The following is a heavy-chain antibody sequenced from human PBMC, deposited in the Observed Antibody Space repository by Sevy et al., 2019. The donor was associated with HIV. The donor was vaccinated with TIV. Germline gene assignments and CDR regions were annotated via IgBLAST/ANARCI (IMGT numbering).Heavy chain of an antibody. V-gene: IGHV1-46*01. Sequence: APVKVSCKASGYTFTNYYIHWVRQAPGDGLEWMGVIIPRGGSTSNAQKFQGRVAMTRDTSTGTVYMELSSLRSEDTAVYYSARVYYYDYSGPGYWGQGTLVTVSS. CDR3: ARVYYYDYSGPGY. CDR2: IIPRGGST. CDR1: GYTFTNYY. J-gene: IGHJ4*02. D-gene: IGHD3-22*01.